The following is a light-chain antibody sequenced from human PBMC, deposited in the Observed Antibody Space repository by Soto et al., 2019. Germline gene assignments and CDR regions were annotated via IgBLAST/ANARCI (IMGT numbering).Light chain of an antibody. Sequence: EIVLTQSPGSLSLSPGERATLSCRASQSVSSTFFAWYQQRPGQAPRLLMYGASSRATGIPGRFSGSGSATDFTLTISRLEPEDFGVYYCQQFESSVTFGQGTKVEIK. V-gene: IGKV3-20*01. CDR1: QSVSSTF. CDR3: QQFESSVT. J-gene: IGKJ1*01. CDR2: GAS.